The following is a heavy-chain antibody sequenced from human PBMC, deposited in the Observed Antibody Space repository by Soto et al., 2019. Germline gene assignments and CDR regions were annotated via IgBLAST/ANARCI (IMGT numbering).Heavy chain of an antibody. CDR1: GASITSGGYY. V-gene: IGHV4-31*03. J-gene: IGHJ4*02. CDR3: ARAENEMAGIYRPPDY. Sequence: QVQLQESGPGLVKPSQTLSLTCTVSGASITSGGYYWSWIRQHPGKGLEWIGYIYYSVTTYYNPSLKSRVIISVDTSKNQFSLNLSSVTAADTAVYYCARAENEMAGIYRPPDYWGQGTLVTVSS. CDR2: IYYSVTT. D-gene: IGHD5-12*01.